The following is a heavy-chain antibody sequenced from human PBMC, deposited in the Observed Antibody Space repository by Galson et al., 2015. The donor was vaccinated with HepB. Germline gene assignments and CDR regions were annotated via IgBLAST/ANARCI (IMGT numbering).Heavy chain of an antibody. CDR2: LKSKTDGGTT. D-gene: IGHD6-13*01. J-gene: IGHJ4*02. Sequence: SLRLSCAASGFTFSNAWMSWVRQAPGKGLEWVGRLKSKTDGGTTDYAAPVKGRFTISRDDSKNTLYLQMNSLKTEDTAVYYCTTGSAGTTDYWGQGTLVTVSS. CDR1: GFTFSNAW. V-gene: IGHV3-15*01. CDR3: TTGSAGTTDY.